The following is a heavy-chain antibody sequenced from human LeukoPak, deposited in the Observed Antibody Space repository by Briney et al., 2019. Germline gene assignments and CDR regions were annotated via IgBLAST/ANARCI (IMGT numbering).Heavy chain of an antibody. V-gene: IGHV1-69*04. Sequence: SVKVSCKASGGTFSSYAISWVRQAPGQGLEWMGRIIPIFGIANYAQKFQGRVTITADKSTSTAYMELSSLRSGDTAVYYCARGRTHYYDSSGYVAWFDPWGQGTLVTVSS. CDR3: ARGRTHYYDSSGYVAWFDP. D-gene: IGHD3-22*01. CDR2: IIPIFGIA. CDR1: GGTFSSYA. J-gene: IGHJ5*02.